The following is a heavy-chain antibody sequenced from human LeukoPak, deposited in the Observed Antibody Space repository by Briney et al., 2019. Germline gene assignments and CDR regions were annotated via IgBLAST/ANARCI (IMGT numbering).Heavy chain of an antibody. CDR2: LSDTGTT. Sequence: PSETLSLTCTVSGGSVSTIRHFWDWVRQPPGKGLEWIVSLSDTGTTYYNPSLESRVTMSVDTSKNQFSLKLTSVTAADTAVYYCARRDHTGRSHAWFDPWGQGTLVTVSS. J-gene: IGHJ5*02. V-gene: IGHV4-39*01. CDR3: ARRDHTGRSHAWFDP. CDR1: GGSVSTIRHF. D-gene: IGHD1-14*01.